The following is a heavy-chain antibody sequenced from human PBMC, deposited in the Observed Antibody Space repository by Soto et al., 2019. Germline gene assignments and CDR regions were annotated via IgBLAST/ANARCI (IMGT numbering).Heavy chain of an antibody. Sequence: PSETLSLTCTVSGGSISSYYWSWIRQPPGKGLEWIGYIYYSGSTNYNPSLKSRVTISVDTSKNQFSLKLSSVTAADTAVYYCARGYHLAANYDFWSGYDYYYYGMDVWGQGTTVTVSS. CDR2: IYYSGST. D-gene: IGHD3-3*01. J-gene: IGHJ6*02. CDR1: GGSISSYY. V-gene: IGHV4-59*01. CDR3: ARGYHLAANYDFWSGYDYYYYGMDV.